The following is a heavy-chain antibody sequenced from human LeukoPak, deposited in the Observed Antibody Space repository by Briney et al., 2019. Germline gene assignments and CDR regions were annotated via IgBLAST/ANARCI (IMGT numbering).Heavy chain of an antibody. D-gene: IGHD2-21*02. V-gene: IGHV3-21*01. CDR3: AGPGVTVDYYGMDV. J-gene: IGHJ6*02. CDR1: GFTFSSYS. CDR2: ISSSSSYI. Sequence: GGSLRLSCAASGFTFSSYSMNWVRQAPGKGLEWVSSISSSSSYIYYADSVKGRFTISRDNAKNSLYLQMNSLRAEDTAVYYCAGPGVTVDYYGMDVWGQGTTVTVSS.